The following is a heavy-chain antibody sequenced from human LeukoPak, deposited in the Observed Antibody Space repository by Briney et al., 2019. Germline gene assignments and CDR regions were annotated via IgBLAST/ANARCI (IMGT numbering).Heavy chain of an antibody. Sequence: SETLSLTCTVSGGSISSGDYYWGWIRQPPGKGLEWIGSIYHSGSTYYNPSLKSRVTISVDTSKNQFSLKLSSVTAADTAVYYCARSGYCSSTSCPDHYFDYWGQGTLVTVSS. J-gene: IGHJ4*02. CDR3: ARSGYCSSTSCPDHYFDY. CDR2: IYHSGST. CDR1: GGSISSGDYY. V-gene: IGHV4-39*07. D-gene: IGHD2-2*03.